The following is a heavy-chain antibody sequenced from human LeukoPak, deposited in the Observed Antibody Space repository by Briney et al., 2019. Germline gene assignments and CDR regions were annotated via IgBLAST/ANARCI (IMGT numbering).Heavy chain of an antibody. CDR1: GYTFTSYY. J-gene: IGHJ5*02. CDR3: ARDSVGYYGSGSHGGGNWFDP. CDR2: INPSGGST. V-gene: IGHV1-46*01. Sequence: ASVKVSCKASGYTFTSYYIHWVRQAPGQGLEWMGIINPSGGSTSYAQKFQGRVTMTRDMSTSTVYMELSSLRSEDTAVYYCARDSVGYYGSGSHGGGNWFDPWGQGTLVTVSS. D-gene: IGHD3-10*01.